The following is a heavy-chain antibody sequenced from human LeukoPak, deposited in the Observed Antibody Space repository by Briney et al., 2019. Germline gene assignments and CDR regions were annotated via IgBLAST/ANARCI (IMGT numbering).Heavy chain of an antibody. CDR1: GDSISSFY. CDR3: ARERRDNSYGLDC. D-gene: IGHD3-22*01. J-gene: IGHJ4*02. Sequence: SETLSLTCTVSGDSISSFYWNWIRQSAGKGLEWIGRMYISGSTNYNPSLKSRVTMSVDTSKNQFSLKVTSVTAADTAVYFCARERRDNSYGLDCWGQGTLVTVSS. V-gene: IGHV4-4*07. CDR2: MYISGST.